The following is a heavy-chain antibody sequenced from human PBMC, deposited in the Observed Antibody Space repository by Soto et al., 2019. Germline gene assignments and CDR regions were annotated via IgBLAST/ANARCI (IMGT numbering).Heavy chain of an antibody. CDR1: GGTFSSYA. J-gene: IGHJ4*02. V-gene: IGHV1-69*13. Sequence: SVKVSCKASGGTFSSYAISWVRQAPGQGLEWMGGIIPIFGTANYAQKFQGRVTITADESTSTAYMELSSLRSEDTAVYYCARDLVAVAGPTAIAYWGQGNQVTVSS. CDR2: IIPIFGTA. D-gene: IGHD6-19*01. CDR3: ARDLVAVAGPTAIAY.